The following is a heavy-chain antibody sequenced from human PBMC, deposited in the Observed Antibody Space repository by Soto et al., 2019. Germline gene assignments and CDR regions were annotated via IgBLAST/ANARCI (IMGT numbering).Heavy chain of an antibody. CDR2: FDPEDGET. J-gene: IGHJ6*03. CDR3: ATAPYCTNGVCYIAMDV. Sequence: ASVKVSCKVSGYTLTELSMHWVRQAPGKGLEWMGGFDPEDGETIYAQKFQGRVTMTEDTSTDTAYMELSSLRSEDTAVYYCATAPYCTNGVCYIAMDVWGKGTTVTVSS. D-gene: IGHD2-8*01. CDR1: GYTLTELS. V-gene: IGHV1-24*01.